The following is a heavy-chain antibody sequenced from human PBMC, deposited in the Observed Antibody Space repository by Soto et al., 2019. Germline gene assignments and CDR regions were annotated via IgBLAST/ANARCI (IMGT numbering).Heavy chain of an antibody. CDR1: GGSISTYY. J-gene: IGHJ6*03. Sequence: SETLSLTCTVSGGSISTYYCGWVRQPPGKGLEWIGYVYYSGSTNYNPSLKSRVTISVDTSKNQFSLKLTSVTAADTAMYYCARGGRSAYYYYMGVWGKGTTVTVSS. CDR2: VYYSGST. V-gene: IGHV4-59*01. CDR3: ARGGRSAYYYYMGV.